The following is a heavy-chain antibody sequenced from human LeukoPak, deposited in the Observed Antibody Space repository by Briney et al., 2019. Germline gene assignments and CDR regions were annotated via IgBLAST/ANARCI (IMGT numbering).Heavy chain of an antibody. Sequence: GGSLRLSCAASGFTFDDHGMSWVRQVPGKGLEWVSGRSGGSTGYADSVKGRFTISRDNAKNSLYLQMNSLRAEDTALYYCAAGSSSLSRIDSWGQGTLVTVST. CDR2: RSGGST. CDR1: GFTFDDHG. CDR3: AAGSSSLSRIDS. J-gene: IGHJ4*02. D-gene: IGHD6-13*01. V-gene: IGHV3-20*04.